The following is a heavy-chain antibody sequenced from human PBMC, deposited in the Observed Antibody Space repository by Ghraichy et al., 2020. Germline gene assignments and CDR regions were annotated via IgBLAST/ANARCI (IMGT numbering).Heavy chain of an antibody. D-gene: IGHD1-7*01. CDR2: VSSSGSTI. J-gene: IGHJ4*02. V-gene: IGHV3-48*03. Sequence: GGSLRLSCAASGFTFSSYEMNWVRQAPGKGLEWVSYVSSSGSTIYYADSVKGRFTISRDNAKNSLYLQMNSLRAEDTAVYYCARGTVNWNYVRWGQGTLVTVSS. CDR1: GFTFSSYE. CDR3: ARGTVNWNYVR.